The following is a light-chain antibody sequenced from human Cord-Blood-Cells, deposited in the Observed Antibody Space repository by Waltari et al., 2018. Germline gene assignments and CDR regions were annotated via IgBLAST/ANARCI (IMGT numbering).Light chain of an antibody. V-gene: IGLV2-23*01. CDR1: SSDVGSYNL. J-gene: IGLJ3*02. CDR2: EGS. Sequence: QSALTHPASVSGSPGQSITISRTGTSSDVGSYNLASWYQQHPGKAPELMIYEGSKRPSGVSNRFSGSKSGNTASLTIAGLQAEDEADYYCCSYAGSSTWVFGGGTKLTVL. CDR3: CSYAGSSTWV.